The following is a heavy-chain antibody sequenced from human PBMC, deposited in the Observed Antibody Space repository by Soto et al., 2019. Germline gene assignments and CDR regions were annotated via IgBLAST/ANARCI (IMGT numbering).Heavy chain of an antibody. J-gene: IGHJ6*02. Sequence: QVQLVQSGAEVKKPGSSVKVSCKASGGTFSSYAISWVRQAPGQGLEWMGGIITIFGTANYAQKFQGRVKITSDESTSTAYRALSSLRSEDTAVYYCARATSYYDGSGRAYLYYGRDVWGQGTTVTVSS. CDR3: ARATSYYDGSGRAYLYYGRDV. D-gene: IGHD3-10*01. V-gene: IGHV1-69*05. CDR2: IITIFGTA. CDR1: GGTFSSYA.